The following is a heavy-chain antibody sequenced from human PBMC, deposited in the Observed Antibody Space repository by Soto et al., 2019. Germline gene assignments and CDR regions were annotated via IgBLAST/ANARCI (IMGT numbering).Heavy chain of an antibody. D-gene: IGHD2-15*01. V-gene: IGHV3-30*03. CDR2: ISYDGSNT. CDR3: ARIRRYCSGGDCHA. Sequence: GGSLRLSCAASGVSFNSYDMHWVRQAPGKGPEWVAIISYDGSNTYYSDSVRGRFTISRDNSKDTLYLQMHSLRSEDTAIYYCARIRRYCSGGDCHASGQGPQVTVYS. CDR1: GVSFNSYD. J-gene: IGHJ5*02.